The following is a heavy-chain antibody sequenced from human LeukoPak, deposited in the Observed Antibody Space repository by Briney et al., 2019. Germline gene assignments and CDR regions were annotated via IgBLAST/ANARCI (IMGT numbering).Heavy chain of an antibody. Sequence: SETLSLTCTVSGGSISSYYWSWIRHPPGKGLELIGYIYYSGSTNYNPSLKSRVTISVDTSKNQFSLKLSSVTAADTAVYYCARLGYCSGGSCYPEYYFDYWGQGTLVTVSS. V-gene: IGHV4-59*08. CDR1: GGSISSYY. CDR3: ARLGYCSGGSCYPEYYFDY. J-gene: IGHJ4*02. CDR2: IYYSGST. D-gene: IGHD2-15*01.